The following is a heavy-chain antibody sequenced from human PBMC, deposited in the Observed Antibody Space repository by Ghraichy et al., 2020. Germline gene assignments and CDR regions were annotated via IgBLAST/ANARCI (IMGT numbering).Heavy chain of an antibody. CDR2: ISSSSSYI. CDR3: ARESGRGHSGSFLGDFDY. CDR1: GFTFSSYS. V-gene: IGHV3-21*01. D-gene: IGHD1-26*01. J-gene: IGHJ4*02. Sequence: GESLNISCAASGFTFSSYSMNWVRQAPGKGLEWVSSISSSSSYIYYADSVKGRFTISRDNAKNSLYLQMNSLRAEDTAVYYCARESGRGHSGSFLGDFDYWGQGTLVTVSS.